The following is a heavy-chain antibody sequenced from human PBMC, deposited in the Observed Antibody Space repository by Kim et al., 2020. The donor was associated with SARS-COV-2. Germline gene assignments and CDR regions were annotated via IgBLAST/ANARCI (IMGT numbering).Heavy chain of an antibody. Sequence: GGSLRLSCAASGFSFSDYSMNWVRQAPGKGLEWVSYIISSGSTIYYADSVKGRFTISRDNAKNSLYLQMDSLRDEDTAVYYCARWVRVSGNYYLDYWGQGTLVTVSS. J-gene: IGHJ4*02. D-gene: IGHD3-10*01. CDR3: ARWVRVSGNYYLDY. CDR2: IISSGSTI. CDR1: GFSFSDYS. V-gene: IGHV3-48*02.